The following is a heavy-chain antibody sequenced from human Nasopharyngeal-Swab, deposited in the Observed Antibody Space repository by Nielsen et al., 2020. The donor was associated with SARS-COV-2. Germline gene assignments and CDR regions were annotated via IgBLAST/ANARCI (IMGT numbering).Heavy chain of an antibody. CDR2: ISFSSSYI. V-gene: IGHV3-21*01. CDR1: GFIFTSYN. J-gene: IGHJ6*02. Sequence: LSLTCAASGFIFTSYNMNWARQAPAKGLEWVSSISFSSSYIYYADSVKGRFTLSRDNAKKSLYLQMNSLRAEDSAVYYCARSKISPSSYYDSSGYYGSYGMDVWGQGTTVTVSS. D-gene: IGHD3-22*01. CDR3: ARSKISPSSYYDSSGYYGSYGMDV.